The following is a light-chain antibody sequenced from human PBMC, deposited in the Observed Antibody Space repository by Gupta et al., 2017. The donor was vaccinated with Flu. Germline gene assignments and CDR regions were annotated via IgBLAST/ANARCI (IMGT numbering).Light chain of an antibody. J-gene: IGKJ1*01. CDR3: QQYGSSPRT. CDR1: QSVSSTH. V-gene: IGKV3-20*01. CDR2: GAS. Sequence: EIVLTQSPGTLSLSPGERATLSCRGSQSVSSTHLAWYQQKPGQSPSLLIYGASSRVTGTPDRFSSSGSGTDFTLTISRLEPEDFAVYYCQQYGSSPRTFGQGTKVEIK.